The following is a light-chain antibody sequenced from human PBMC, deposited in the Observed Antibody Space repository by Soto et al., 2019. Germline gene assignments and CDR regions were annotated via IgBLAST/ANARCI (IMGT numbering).Light chain of an antibody. CDR1: QSVSSN. J-gene: IGKJ1*01. V-gene: IGKV3-15*01. CDR2: GTS. CDR3: QQYYNWHQT. Sequence: ELVMSKSPSTLSVSPAERATLFCRASQSVSSNLAWYQQKHSQAPRLLIYGTSTRATGIPARFSVSGSGTEFTLTISSLQSEDFAVYYCQQYYNWHQTFGQGTKVDIK.